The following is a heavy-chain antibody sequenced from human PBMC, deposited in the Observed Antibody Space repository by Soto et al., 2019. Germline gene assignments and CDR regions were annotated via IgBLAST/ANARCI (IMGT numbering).Heavy chain of an antibody. CDR1: GYTFTSYA. J-gene: IGHJ4*02. CDR2: INAGNGNT. CDR3: ARGITLPTPLDY. V-gene: IGHV1-3*01. Sequence: ASVKVSCKASGYTFTSYAMHWVRQAPGQRLEWMGWINAGNGNTKYSQKFQGRVTIARDTSASTAYMELSSLRSEDTAVYYCARGITLPTPLDYWGQGTLVTVSS. D-gene: IGHD1-20*01.